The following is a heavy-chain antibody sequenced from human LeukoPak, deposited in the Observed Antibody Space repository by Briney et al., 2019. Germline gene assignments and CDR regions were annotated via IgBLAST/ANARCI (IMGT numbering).Heavy chain of an antibody. CDR3: ARDFDSPMAFDI. CDR2: IYASGNT. J-gene: IGHJ3*02. V-gene: IGHV4-61*02. Sequence: SETLSLTCTVSGGSITTDNYYWGWIRQPAGKGLEWIGRIYASGNTNYNPSLKSRITISVDTSKNQFSLRLTSVTAADTAVYYCARDFDSPMAFDIWGQGTMVTVSS. D-gene: IGHD3-9*01. CDR1: GGSITTDNYY.